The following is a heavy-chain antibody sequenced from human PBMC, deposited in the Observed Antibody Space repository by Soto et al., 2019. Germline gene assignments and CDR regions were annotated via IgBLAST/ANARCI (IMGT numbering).Heavy chain of an antibody. V-gene: IGHV3-33*01. CDR1: GFTFSSYG. J-gene: IGHJ4*02. CDR2: IWYDRSNK. D-gene: IGHD6-13*01. Sequence: QVQLVESGGGVVQPGRSLRLSCAGSGFTFSSYGMHWVRQAPGKGLEWVAVIWYDRSNKYYADSVKGPFTISSDNSKNTLYRQMNSLRAEDTAVYYCARWGIAAGDYWGQGTLVTVSS. CDR3: ARWGIAAGDY.